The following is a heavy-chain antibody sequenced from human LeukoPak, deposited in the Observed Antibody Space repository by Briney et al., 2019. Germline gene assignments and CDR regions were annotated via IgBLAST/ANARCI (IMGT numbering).Heavy chain of an antibody. CDR2: INQGGTT. D-gene: IGHD5-18*01. CDR3: ARGYGRYFDY. V-gene: IGHV4-4*02. Sequence: SGTLSLTCGVSGGSITSTNWWSWVRQPPGQGLEWIGEINQGGTTNYNPSLRSRVTILIDTSRNQFSLRLSSVTAADTAVYYCARGYGRYFDYWGQGTLVTVSS. CDR1: GGSITSTNW. J-gene: IGHJ4*02.